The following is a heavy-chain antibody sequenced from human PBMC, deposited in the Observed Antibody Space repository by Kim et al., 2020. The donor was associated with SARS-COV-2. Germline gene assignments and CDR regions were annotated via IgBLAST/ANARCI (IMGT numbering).Heavy chain of an antibody. CDR1: GGTFSSYA. J-gene: IGHJ4*02. D-gene: IGHD6-13*01. CDR3: ARDIVGGDSSSWSFDY. Sequence: SVKVSCKASGGTFSSYAISWVRQAPGQGLEWMGGIIPIFGTANYAQKFQGRVTITADESTSTAYMELSSLRSEETAVYYCARDIVGGDSSSWSFDYWGQGTLVTVSS. V-gene: IGHV1-69*13. CDR2: IIPIFGTA.